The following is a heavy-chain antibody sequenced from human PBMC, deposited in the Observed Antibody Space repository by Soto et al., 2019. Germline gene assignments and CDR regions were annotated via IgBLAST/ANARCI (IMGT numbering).Heavy chain of an antibody. Sequence: SEPKSDTSTVAGGSSSSYYWSWIRKTQGKGLEWIGYIYYSGSTNYNPSLKSRVTISVDTSKNQFSLKLSSVTAADTAVYYCVRDRVGYCSSTSCPSYVGMDVWGQGTTVTSP. CDR2: IYYSGST. V-gene: IGHV4-59*12. CDR3: VRDRVGYCSSTSCPSYVGMDV. D-gene: IGHD2-2*01. J-gene: IGHJ6*02. CDR1: GGSSSSYY.